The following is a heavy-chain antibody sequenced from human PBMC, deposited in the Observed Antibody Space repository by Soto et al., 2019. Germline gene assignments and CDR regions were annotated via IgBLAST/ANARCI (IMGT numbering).Heavy chain of an antibody. J-gene: IGHJ6*02. V-gene: IGHV4-59*01. Sequence: QVQLQESGPGLVKPSETLSLTCTVSGGSISSYYWSWIRQPPGKGLEWIGYIYYSGSTNYNPSLKSRVTISVDTSKNQFSLKLSSVTAADTAVYYCARGIDGYNQYGMDVWGQGTTVTVSS. CDR1: GGSISSYY. CDR3: ARGIDGYNQYGMDV. CDR2: IYYSGST.